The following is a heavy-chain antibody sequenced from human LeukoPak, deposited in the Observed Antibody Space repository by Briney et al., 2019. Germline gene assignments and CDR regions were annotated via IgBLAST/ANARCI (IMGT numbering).Heavy chain of an antibody. CDR2: IYYSGST. Sequence: SETLSLTCTVSGGSISSSSYYWGWIRQPPGKGLEWIGSIYYSGSTYYNPSLESRVTISVDTSKNQFSLKLSSVTAADTAVYYCARVTWDSSGYYLLYYYYYYMDVWGKGTTVTVSS. CDR3: ARVTWDSSGYYLLYYYYYYMDV. J-gene: IGHJ6*03. CDR1: GGSISSSSYY. V-gene: IGHV4-39*07. D-gene: IGHD3-22*01.